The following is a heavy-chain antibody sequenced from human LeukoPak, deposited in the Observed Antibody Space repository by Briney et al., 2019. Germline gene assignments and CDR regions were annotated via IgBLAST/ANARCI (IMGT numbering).Heavy chain of an antibody. CDR3: AKTVQYYGSGTSYYFDY. D-gene: IGHD3-10*01. Sequence: PSETLSLTCTVSGGSISSSSYYWGWIRQPPGKGLEWIGSIYYSGSTYYNPSLKSRVTISVDTSKNQFSLKLSSVTAADTAVYYCAKTVQYYGSGTSYYFDYWGQGTLVTVSS. V-gene: IGHV4-39*01. J-gene: IGHJ4*02. CDR1: GGSISSSSYY. CDR2: IYYSGST.